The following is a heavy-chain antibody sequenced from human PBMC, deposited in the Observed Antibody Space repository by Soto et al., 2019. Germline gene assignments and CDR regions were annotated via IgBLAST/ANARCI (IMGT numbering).Heavy chain of an antibody. CDR2: VNSDGSIT. Sequence: LRLSCSASGFDFTNSWMHWVRQAPGKGLVWVSHVNSDGSITTYADSVKGRFTISRDNAKNTVYLQMNSLRVEDTAVYYCTRDQRYSSAVWGQGTLVTVSS. D-gene: IGHD5-18*01. J-gene: IGHJ4*02. V-gene: IGHV3-74*01. CDR1: GFDFTNSW. CDR3: TRDQRYSSAV.